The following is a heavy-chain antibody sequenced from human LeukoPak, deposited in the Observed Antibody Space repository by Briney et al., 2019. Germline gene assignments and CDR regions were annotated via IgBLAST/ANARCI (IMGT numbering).Heavy chain of an antibody. D-gene: IGHD2-15*01. J-gene: IGHJ4*02. Sequence: GGSLRLSCAVSGFTFSSYGMHWVRQAPGKGLEWVAVISYDGSNKYYADSVKGRFTISRDNSKNTLYLQMNSLRAEDTAVYYCAKDPGVVVAAEYYFDYWGQGTLVTVSS. CDR3: AKDPGVVVAAEYYFDY. CDR2: ISYDGSNK. CDR1: GFTFSSYG. V-gene: IGHV3-30*18.